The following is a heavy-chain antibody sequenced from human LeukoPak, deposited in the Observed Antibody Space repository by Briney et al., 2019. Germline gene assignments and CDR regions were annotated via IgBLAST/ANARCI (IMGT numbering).Heavy chain of an antibody. CDR1: GYSFTSYW. CDR3: ARPGSSGWGVEDAFDI. CDR2: IYPGDSDT. V-gene: IGHV5-51*01. J-gene: IGHJ3*02. D-gene: IGHD6-19*01. Sequence: GESLKISCKGSGYSFTSYWIGWVRQMPGKGLEWMGIIYPGDSDTRYSPSFQGQVTISADKSISTAYLQWSSLKASDTAMYYCARPGSSGWGVEDAFDIWGQGTMVTVSS.